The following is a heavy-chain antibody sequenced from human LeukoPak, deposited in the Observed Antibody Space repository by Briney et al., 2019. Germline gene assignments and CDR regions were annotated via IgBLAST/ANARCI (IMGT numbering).Heavy chain of an antibody. D-gene: IGHD6-19*01. V-gene: IGHV4-38-2*01. Sequence: SETLSLTCAVSGYSINSGYYWGWIRQPPGKGLEWIGSIYHSGYTYYNPSLKSRVTISVDTSENHFSLKLSSVTAADTAVYYCARNKTVAGPDSWFDPWGQGTLATVSS. CDR3: ARNKTVAGPDSWFDP. CDR1: GYSINSGYY. CDR2: IYHSGYT. J-gene: IGHJ5*02.